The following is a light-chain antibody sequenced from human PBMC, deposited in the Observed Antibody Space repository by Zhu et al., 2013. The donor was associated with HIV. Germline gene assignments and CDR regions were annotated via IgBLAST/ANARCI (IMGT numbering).Light chain of an antibody. V-gene: IGKV3-20*01. J-gene: IGKJ5*01. CDR2: GAS. CDR1: QSVIANY. Sequence: ENVLTQSPGTLSLSPGERATLSCRASQSVIANYLAWYQQKPGQAPRVLIYGASTRHTGIPDRFSGSGSGMDFTLTITGLEPEDFAVYYCQQYGDSPFTFGQGTRLEIK. CDR3: QQYGDSPFT.